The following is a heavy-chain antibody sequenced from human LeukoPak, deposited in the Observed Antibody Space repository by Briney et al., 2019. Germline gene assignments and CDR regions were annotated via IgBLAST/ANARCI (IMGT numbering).Heavy chain of an antibody. CDR3: AKDNRFYCSSTNCYCDY. V-gene: IGHV3-48*01. CDR1: GFTFSSYN. CDR2: ISESGSDV. D-gene: IGHD2-2*01. Sequence: GGSLRLSCAAAGFTFSSYNMNWVRQAPGKGPEWVSFISESGSDVYYRDSVKGRFTISRDNAKNLLYLQMDSLRVEDTAVYYCAKDNRFYCSSTNCYCDYWGQGTLVTVSS. J-gene: IGHJ4*02.